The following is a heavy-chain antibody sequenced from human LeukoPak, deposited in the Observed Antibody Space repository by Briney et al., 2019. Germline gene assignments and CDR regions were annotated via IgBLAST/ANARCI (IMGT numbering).Heavy chain of an antibody. V-gene: IGHV1-18*01. D-gene: IGHD7-27*01. CDR1: GYTFTSYG. CDR3: ARGVTGDYYYYYYYMDV. J-gene: IGHJ6*03. Sequence: ASVKVSCKASGYTFTSYGISWVRQAPGQGLEWMGWISAYNGNTNYAQKLQGRVTMTTDTSTSTAYMELRSLRSDDTAVYYCARGVTGDYYYYYYYMDVWGKGTTVTVSS. CDR2: ISAYNGNT.